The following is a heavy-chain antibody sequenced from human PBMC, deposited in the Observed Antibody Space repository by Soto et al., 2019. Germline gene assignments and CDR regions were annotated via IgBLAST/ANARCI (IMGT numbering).Heavy chain of an antibody. J-gene: IGHJ4*02. CDR3: AKNYAEDAAFFAY. CDR2: ISGTGAHT. D-gene: IGHD3-16*01. Sequence: HPEGSLRLSCAASGFTFTNYAMTWVRQAPGKGPEWVSAISGTGAHTYYADSVRGRFTISRDNSKNTLYLQLNSLRAEDTAVYYCAKNYAEDAAFFAYWGRGTLVTVSS. V-gene: IGHV3-23*01. CDR1: GFTFTNYA.